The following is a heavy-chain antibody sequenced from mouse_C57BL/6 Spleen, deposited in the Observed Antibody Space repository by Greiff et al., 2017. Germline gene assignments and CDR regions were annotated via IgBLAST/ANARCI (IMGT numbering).Heavy chain of an antibody. D-gene: IGHD1-1*01. CDR1: GYTFTSYW. J-gene: IGHJ4*01. CDR3: ARGGIVATGGYYAMDY. CDR2: IDTSASET. Sequence: QVQLQQPGAELVRPGSSVKLSCKASGYTFTSYWMHWVKQRPIQGLEWIGNIDTSASETHYTQTFKDKAPLTVAKASSTAYMQLSSLTSADSAVYYCARGGIVATGGYYAMDYWGQGTSVTVSS. V-gene: IGHV1-52*01.